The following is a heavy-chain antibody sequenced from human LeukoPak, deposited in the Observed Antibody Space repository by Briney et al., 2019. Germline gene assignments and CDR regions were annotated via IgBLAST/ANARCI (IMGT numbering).Heavy chain of an antibody. J-gene: IGHJ6*02. V-gene: IGHV3-23*01. D-gene: IGHD3-22*01. CDR3: ARDSNYYDSSGNDYYYGMDV. Sequence: PGGSLRLSCAASGFTFNNYAMNWVRQAPGKGLEWVSVISGSGGTTYYADSVKGRFTISRDSSKNTLYLQMNSLRAEDTAVYYCARDSNYYDSSGNDYYYGMDVWGQGTTVTVSS. CDR2: ISGSGGTT. CDR1: GFTFNNYA.